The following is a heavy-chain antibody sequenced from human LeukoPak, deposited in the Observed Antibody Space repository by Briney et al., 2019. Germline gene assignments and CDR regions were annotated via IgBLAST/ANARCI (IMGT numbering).Heavy chain of an antibody. J-gene: IGHJ4*02. V-gene: IGHV3-23*01. CDR2: IGSGGGAT. CDR1: EFTFSTYA. D-gene: IGHD2-15*01. Sequence: GGSLRLSCAASEFTFSTYAMSWVRQAPGKGLEWVSAIGSGGGATYYADSVKRRSTVSRDNSKNTLYLQMNSLRAEDTAVYYCARRLVAAATRVFDYWGQGTLVTVSS. CDR3: ARRLVAAATRVFDY.